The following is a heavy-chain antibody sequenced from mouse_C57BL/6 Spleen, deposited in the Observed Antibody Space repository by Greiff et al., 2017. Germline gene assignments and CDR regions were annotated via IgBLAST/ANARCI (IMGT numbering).Heavy chain of an antibody. CDR1: GYTFTSYT. J-gene: IGHJ2*01. V-gene: IGHV1-4*01. D-gene: IGHD1-1*01. Sequence: VKLQESGAELARPGASVKMSCKASGYTFTSYTMHWVKQRPGQGLEWIGYINPSSGYTKYNQKFKDKAKLTADKSSSTAYMQLSSLTSEDSAVYYCAREDYGSSYYFDYWGQGTTLTVSS. CDR2: INPSSGYT. CDR3: AREDYGSSYYFDY.